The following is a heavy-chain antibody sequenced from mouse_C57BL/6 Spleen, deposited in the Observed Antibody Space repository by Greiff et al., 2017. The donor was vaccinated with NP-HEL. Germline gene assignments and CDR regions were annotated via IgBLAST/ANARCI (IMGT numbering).Heavy chain of an antibody. J-gene: IGHJ3*01. CDR3: ARVYYYGSSYEFAY. Sequence: QVQLKQSGAELARPGASVKLSCKASGYTFTSYGISWVKQRTGQGLEWIGEIYPRSGNTYYNETFKGKATLTADKSSSTAYMELRSLTSADSAVYFCARVYYYGSSYEFAYWGQGTLVTVSA. V-gene: IGHV1-81*01. D-gene: IGHD1-1*01. CDR1: GYTFTSYG. CDR2: IYPRSGNT.